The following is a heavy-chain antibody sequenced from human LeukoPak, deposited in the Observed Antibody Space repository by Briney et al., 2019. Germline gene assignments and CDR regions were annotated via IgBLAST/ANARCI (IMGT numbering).Heavy chain of an antibody. CDR3: AREDPQTTVPEGMDV. V-gene: IGHV4-59*01. Sequence: SETLSLTCTVSGGSIGTFYWSWIRQTPGKGLEWIGYIYYRGITNYNPSLKSRVTISVDTSKNQFSLKLNSVTAADTAVYYCAREDPQTTVPEGMDVWGQGTTVTVS. CDR1: GGSIGTFY. J-gene: IGHJ6*02. D-gene: IGHD4-17*01. CDR2: IYYRGIT.